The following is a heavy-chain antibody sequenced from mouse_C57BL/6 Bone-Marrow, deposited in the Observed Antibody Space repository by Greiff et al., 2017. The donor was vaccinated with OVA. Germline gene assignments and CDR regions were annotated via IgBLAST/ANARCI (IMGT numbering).Heavy chain of an antibody. J-gene: IGHJ4*01. CDR1: GFTFSDYY. D-gene: IGHD2-3*01. V-gene: IGHV5-12*01. CDR3: ASFYDGYPRAMDY. Sequence: EVQGVESGGGLVQPGGSLKLSCAASGFTFSDYYMYWVRQTPEKRLEWVAYISNGGGSTYYPDTVKGRFTISRDNAKNTLYLQMSRLKSEDTAMYYCASFYDGYPRAMDYWGQGTSVTVSS. CDR2: ISNGGGST.